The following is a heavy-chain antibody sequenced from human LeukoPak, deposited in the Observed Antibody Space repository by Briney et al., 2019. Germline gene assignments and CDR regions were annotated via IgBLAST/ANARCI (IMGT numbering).Heavy chain of an antibody. Sequence: PGGSLRLSCAASGFTFSRYSMNWVRQAPGKGLEWVSSISSSSSYIYYADSVKGRFTISRDNAKNSLYLQMNSLRAEDTAVYYCAREEDSLSSFVYWGQGTLVTVSS. V-gene: IGHV3-21*01. CDR3: AREEDSLSSFVY. J-gene: IGHJ4*02. CDR1: GFTFSRYS. D-gene: IGHD6-6*01. CDR2: ISSSSSYI.